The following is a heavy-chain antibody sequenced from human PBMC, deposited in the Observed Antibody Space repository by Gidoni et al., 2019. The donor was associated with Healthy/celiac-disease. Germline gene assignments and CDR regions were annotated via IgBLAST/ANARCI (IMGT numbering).Heavy chain of an antibody. CDR1: GYTCTGYY. CDR2: INPNSGGT. V-gene: IGHV1-2*06. CDR3: ARLSTIFGVGPEVDAFDI. J-gene: IGHJ3*02. Sequence: QVQLVQSGAEVKKPGASVKVSCKASGYTCTGYYMHWVRQAPGQGLEWMGRINPNSGGTNYAQKFQGRVTMTRDTSISTAYMELSRLRSDDTAVYYCARLSTIFGVGPEVDAFDILGQGTMVTVSS. D-gene: IGHD3-3*01.